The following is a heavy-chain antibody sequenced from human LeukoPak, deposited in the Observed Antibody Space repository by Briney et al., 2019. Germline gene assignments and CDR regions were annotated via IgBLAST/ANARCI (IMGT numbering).Heavy chain of an antibody. CDR3: ARRAYSSRGAFDI. Sequence: ASVKVSCKASGYTFTGYYMHWVRQAPGQGLEWMGWINPNSGGTNYAQKFQGRVTMTRDTSISTAYMELSRLRSDDTAVYYCARRAYSSRGAFDIWGQGTMVTVSS. J-gene: IGHJ3*02. D-gene: IGHD3-16*01. V-gene: IGHV1-2*02. CDR2: INPNSGGT. CDR1: GYTFTGYY.